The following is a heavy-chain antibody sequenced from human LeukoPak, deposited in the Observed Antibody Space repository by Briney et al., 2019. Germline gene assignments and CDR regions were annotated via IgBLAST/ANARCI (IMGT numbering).Heavy chain of an antibody. CDR1: GFTFSSYA. CDR3: AKVEGEGTYYYDSSGSKEGDY. CDR2: ISGSGGST. D-gene: IGHD3-22*01. J-gene: IGHJ4*02. Sequence: GGSLRLSCAASGFTFSSYAMSWVRQAPGKGLEWVSAISGSGGSTYYADSVKGRFTISRDNSKNTLYLQMNSPRAEDTAVYYCAKVEGEGTYYYDSSGSKEGDYWGQGTLVTVSS. V-gene: IGHV3-23*01.